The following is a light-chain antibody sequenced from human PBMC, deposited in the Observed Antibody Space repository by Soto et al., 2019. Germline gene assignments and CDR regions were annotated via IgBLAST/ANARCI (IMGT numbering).Light chain of an antibody. CDR2: EVS. Sequence: QSVLTQPPSASGSPGQSVTISCTGTSSDVGAYNFVSWYQQHPGKAPKIIIYEVSKRASGVPDRFSGSKSGNTASLTVSGLQADDEADYYCNSYGGSSNVIFGGGTKLTV. CDR1: SSDVGAYNF. CDR3: NSYGGSSNVI. V-gene: IGLV2-8*01. J-gene: IGLJ2*01.